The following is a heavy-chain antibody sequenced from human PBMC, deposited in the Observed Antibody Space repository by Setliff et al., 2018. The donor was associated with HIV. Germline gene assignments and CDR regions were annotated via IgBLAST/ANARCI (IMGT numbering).Heavy chain of an antibody. J-gene: IGHJ4*02. CDR2: INQDGGVT. Sequence: PGGSLRLSCAASGFTFSSHWMTWVRQAPGKGLEWVANINQDGGVTYYVESMKGRFTISRDNAKNSVYLQMNSLRVEDTAVYYCAIEGSAISLFDCWGQGTLVTVSS. V-gene: IGHV3-7*01. CDR3: AIEGSAISLFDC. CDR1: GFTFSSHW. D-gene: IGHD6-6*01.